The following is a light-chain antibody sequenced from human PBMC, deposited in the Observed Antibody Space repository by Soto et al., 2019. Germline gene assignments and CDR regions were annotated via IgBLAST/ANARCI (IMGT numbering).Light chain of an antibody. CDR2: GAS. J-gene: IGKJ4*01. Sequence: DIQMTQSPSSLSAFVGDKVTITCRASQSISNHLNWYQKKPQKAPKVLIYGASTLQSGVPSRFTGSGTGTDFTLTISNLQPEDFATDYCQQSYSTPLTFGGGTKVEIK. CDR1: QSISNH. V-gene: IGKV1-39*01. CDR3: QQSYSTPLT.